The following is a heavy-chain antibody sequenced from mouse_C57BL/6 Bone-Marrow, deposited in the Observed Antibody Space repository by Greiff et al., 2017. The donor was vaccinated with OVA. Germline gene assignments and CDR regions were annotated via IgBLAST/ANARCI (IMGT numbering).Heavy chain of an antibody. CDR1: GYTFTSYW. V-gene: IGHV1-61*01. D-gene: IGHD1-1*01. CDR3: STDYYGSSYRFAY. CDR2: IYPSDSET. Sequence: VQLQQPGAELVRPGSSVKLSCKASGYTFTSYWMDWVKQRPGQGLEWIGNIYPSDSETNYNQKFQDKATLTVDKFSSTAYMQLSSLTSEDSAVYYCSTDYYGSSYRFAYWGQGTLVTVSA. J-gene: IGHJ3*01.